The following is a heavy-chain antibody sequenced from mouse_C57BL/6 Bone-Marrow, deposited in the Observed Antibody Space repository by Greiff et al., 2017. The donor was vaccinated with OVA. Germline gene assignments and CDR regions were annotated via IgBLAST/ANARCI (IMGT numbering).Heavy chain of an antibody. V-gene: IGHV2-9-1*01. Sequence: QVQLQQSGPGLVAPSQSLSITCTVSGFSLTSYAISWVRQPPGKGLEWLGVIWTGGGTNYNSALKSRLSISKDNSKSQVFLKMNSLQTDDTARYYCARRGELDYGSSFFAYWGQGTLVTVSA. CDR3: ARRGELDYGSSFFAY. CDR1: GFSLTSYA. J-gene: IGHJ3*01. CDR2: IWTGGGT. D-gene: IGHD1-1*01.